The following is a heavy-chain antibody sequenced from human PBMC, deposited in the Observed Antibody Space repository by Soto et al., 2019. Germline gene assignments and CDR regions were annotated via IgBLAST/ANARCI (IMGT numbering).Heavy chain of an antibody. Sequence: GGSLRLSCAASGFTFSSYAMSWVRQAPGKGLEWVSTISGSGGSTYYADSVKGRFTISRDNSKNTLYLQMNSLRAEDTAVYYCAENFSGHGTGWFDPWGQGTMVTVYS. V-gene: IGHV3-23*01. CDR3: AENFSGHGTGWFDP. CDR1: GFTFSSYA. J-gene: IGHJ5*02. CDR2: ISGSGGST. D-gene: IGHD2-15*01.